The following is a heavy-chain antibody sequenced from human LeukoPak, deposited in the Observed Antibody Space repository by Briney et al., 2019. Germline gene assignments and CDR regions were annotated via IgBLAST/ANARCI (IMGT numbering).Heavy chain of an antibody. CDR1: GFTFRNFW. J-gene: IGHJ2*01. CDR3: AREGGLNPAGSVGYVDL. V-gene: IGHV3-74*01. CDR2: VNSDGSKT. Sequence: PGGSLRLACEASGFTFRNFWMHWVRQVPGKGPLWLSRVNSDGSKTGHAESVRGRFTVSRDNARGTLYLQMTDLRVEETAIYYCAREGGLNPAGSVGYVDLWGRGTLVTVSS. D-gene: IGHD6-13*01.